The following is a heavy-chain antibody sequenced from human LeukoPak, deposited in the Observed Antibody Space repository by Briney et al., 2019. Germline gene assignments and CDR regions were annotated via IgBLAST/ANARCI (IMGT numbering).Heavy chain of an antibody. J-gene: IGHJ4*02. V-gene: IGHV3-74*01. CDR1: GFTFSDYW. CDR2: INTDGSIT. Sequence: GGSLRLSCAASGFTFSDYWIHWVRQAPGKGLVWVSRINTDGSITNYADSVKGRFSISRDNAKNTVYLQMNSPRAEDTAVYYCVSFYETYWGRGTLVTVSS. CDR3: VSFYETY. D-gene: IGHD2/OR15-2a*01.